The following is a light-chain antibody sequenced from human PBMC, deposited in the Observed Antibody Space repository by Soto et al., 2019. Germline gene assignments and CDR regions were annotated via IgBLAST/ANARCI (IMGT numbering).Light chain of an antibody. Sequence: EIVLTQSPGTLSLSPGERATLSCRASQSVSSNYLAWYQQKSGQATRLLIYGASSRATGIPDRFSGSGSGTDFTLTISSLEPEDFAVYYCQQYGGSPRTFGQGTRVEIK. CDR3: QQYGGSPRT. CDR2: GAS. J-gene: IGKJ1*01. CDR1: QSVSSNY. V-gene: IGKV3-20*01.